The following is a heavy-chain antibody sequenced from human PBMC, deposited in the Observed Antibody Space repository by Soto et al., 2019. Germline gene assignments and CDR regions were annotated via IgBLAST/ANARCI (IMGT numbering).Heavy chain of an antibody. Sequence: GGSLRLSCAASGFTFSSYGMHWVRQAPGKGLEWVAVIWYDGSNKYYADSVKGRFTISRDNSKNTLYLQMNSLRAEDTAVYYCAGGDHYYYYYMDVWGKGTTVTVSS. V-gene: IGHV3-33*01. CDR3: AGGDHYYYYYMDV. CDR2: IWYDGSNK. J-gene: IGHJ6*03. CDR1: GFTFSSYG. D-gene: IGHD2-21*01.